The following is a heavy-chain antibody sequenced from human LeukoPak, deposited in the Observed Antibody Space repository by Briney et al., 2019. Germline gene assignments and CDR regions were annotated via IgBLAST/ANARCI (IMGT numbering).Heavy chain of an antibody. V-gene: IGHV3-7*01. D-gene: IGHD3-10*01. J-gene: IGHJ4*02. Sequence: GGSLRLSCAASGFSFSSYWMTWVRQAPGKGLEWVANIKQDGSENYYVDSVKGRFTISRDNAENSLYLQMNSLRAEDTAVYYCAKDLHYGSADYWGQGTLVTVSS. CDR2: IKQDGSEN. CDR1: GFSFSSYW. CDR3: AKDLHYGSADY.